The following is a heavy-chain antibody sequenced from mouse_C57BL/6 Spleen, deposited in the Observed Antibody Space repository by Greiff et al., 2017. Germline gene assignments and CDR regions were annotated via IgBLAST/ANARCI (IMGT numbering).Heavy chain of an antibody. Sequence: QVQLQQPGAELVMPGASVKLSCKASGYTFTSYWMHWVKQRPGQGLEWIGEIDPSDSYTNYNQKFKGKSTLTVDKSSSTAYMQLSSLTSEDSAVYFCASSRVITTVVEDFDYWGQGTTLTVSS. CDR3: ASSRVITTVVEDFDY. V-gene: IGHV1-69*01. D-gene: IGHD1-1*01. CDR2: IDPSDSYT. J-gene: IGHJ2*01. CDR1: GYTFTSYW.